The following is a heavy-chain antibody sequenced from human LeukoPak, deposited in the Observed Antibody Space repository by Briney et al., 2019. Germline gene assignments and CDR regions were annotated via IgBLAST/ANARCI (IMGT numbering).Heavy chain of an antibody. Sequence: ASVKVSCKASGGTFSSYAISWVRQAPGQGLEWMGRIIPILGIANYAQKFQGRVTITADKSTSTAYMELSSLRSEDTAVYYCARDVGRYYDSSGYYFRYWGQGTLVTVSS. J-gene: IGHJ4*02. CDR1: GGTFSSYA. V-gene: IGHV1-69*04. CDR3: ARDVGRYYDSSGYYFRY. CDR2: IIPILGIA. D-gene: IGHD3-22*01.